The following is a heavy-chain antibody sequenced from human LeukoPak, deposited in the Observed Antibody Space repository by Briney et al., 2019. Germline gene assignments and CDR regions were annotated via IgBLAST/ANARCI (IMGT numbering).Heavy chain of an antibody. V-gene: IGHV4-39*02. CDR2: IYYSGST. D-gene: IGHD3-22*01. CDR3: ARALNYYDSSGYYWYFDL. CDR1: GGSISTSSYH. J-gene: IGHJ2*01. Sequence: PSETLSLTCTVSGGSISTSSYHWGWIRQPPGKGLEWIGSIYYSGSTYYNPSLKSRVTISVDTSKNQFSLQLSSVTAADTAVYYCARALNYYDSSGYYWYFDLWGRGTLVTVSS.